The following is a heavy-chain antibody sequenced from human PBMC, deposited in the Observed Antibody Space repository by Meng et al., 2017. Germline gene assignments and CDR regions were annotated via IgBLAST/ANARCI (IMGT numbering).Heavy chain of an antibody. Sequence: QVHLVQSWSVFKSPGASVKVTCKAFGYTFTSYAMNWVRQAPGHGLEWIGWINTNTGNPTYAQGFTGRFVFSLDTSVRTAYLQISSLKAEDTALYYCAREGRVDFDYWGQGTLVTVSS. CDR3: AREGRVDFDY. J-gene: IGHJ4*02. CDR1: GYTFTSYA. V-gene: IGHV7-4-1*02. CDR2: INTNTGNP. D-gene: IGHD1-26*01.